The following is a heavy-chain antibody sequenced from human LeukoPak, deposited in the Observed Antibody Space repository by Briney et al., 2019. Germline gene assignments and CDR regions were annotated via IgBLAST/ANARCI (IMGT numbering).Heavy chain of an antibody. CDR1: GFTFSDYW. J-gene: IGHJ4*02. D-gene: IGHD7-27*01. Sequence: GGSLRLSCAASGFTFSDYWVNWVRQAPGKGLERVANIKEDGSEKHYVDAVKGRFTISRDMSRNTVYLQMHSLRPEDTAIYYCAKDLNWAWDYWGQGTLVTVSS. CDR3: AKDLNWAWDY. CDR2: IKEDGSEK. V-gene: IGHV3-7*04.